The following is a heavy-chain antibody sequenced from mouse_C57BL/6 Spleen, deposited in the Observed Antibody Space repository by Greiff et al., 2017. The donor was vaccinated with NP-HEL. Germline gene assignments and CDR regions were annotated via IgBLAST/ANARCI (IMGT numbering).Heavy chain of an antibody. CDR2: IDPSDSYN. Sequence: QVQLQQPGAELVKPGASVKLSCKASGYTFTSYWMQWVKQRPGQGLEWIGEIDPSDSYNNYNQKFKGKATLTVDTSSSTAYMQLSSLTSEDSAVYYCEREDSNYDAKDYWGQGTSVTVSS. CDR1: GYTFTSYW. V-gene: IGHV1-50*01. CDR3: EREDSNYDAKDY. J-gene: IGHJ4*01. D-gene: IGHD2-5*01.